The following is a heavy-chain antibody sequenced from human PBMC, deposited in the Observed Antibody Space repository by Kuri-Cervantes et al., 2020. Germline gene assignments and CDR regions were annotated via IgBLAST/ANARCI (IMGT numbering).Heavy chain of an antibody. CDR3: AKVRSEWELPRYYYYGMDV. V-gene: IGHV1-46*02. Sequence: ASVKVSCKASGYTFNRYYMHWVRQAPGQGLEWMGIINPSGGSTSYAQKFQGRVTMTRDTSTSTVYMELSSLRSEDTAVYYCAKVRSEWELPRYYYYGMDVWGQGTTVTVSS. CDR2: INPSGGST. J-gene: IGHJ6*02. CDR1: GYTFNRYY. D-gene: IGHD1-26*01.